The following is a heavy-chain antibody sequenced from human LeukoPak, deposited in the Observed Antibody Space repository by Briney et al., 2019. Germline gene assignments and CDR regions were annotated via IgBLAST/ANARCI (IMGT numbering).Heavy chain of an antibody. V-gene: IGHV4-30-2*01. CDR1: GGSISSGGYS. J-gene: IGHJ5*02. Sequence: SEALSLTCAVSGGSISSGGYSWSWIRQPPGKGLEWIGYIYHSGSTYYNPSLKSRVTISVDRPKNQFSLKLSSVTAADTAVYYCARAGMDNWFDPWGQGTLVTVSS. D-gene: IGHD6-13*01. CDR2: IYHSGST. CDR3: ARAGMDNWFDP.